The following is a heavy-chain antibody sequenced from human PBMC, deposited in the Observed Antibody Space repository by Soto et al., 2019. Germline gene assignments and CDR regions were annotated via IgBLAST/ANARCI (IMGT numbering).Heavy chain of an antibody. J-gene: IGHJ4*02. CDR2: IHYSGST. Sequence: SETLSLTCTVSGDSVNSDSYSWGWIRQPPGKGLEWIGYIHYSGSTNYNPSHKSRVTISVDTSRNQFSLKLSSLTAADTAIFYCVRVVGRMFILDYWGQGTLVTVS. CDR3: VRVVGRMFILDY. D-gene: IGHD3-10*02. V-gene: IGHV4-61*01. CDR1: GDSVNSDSYS.